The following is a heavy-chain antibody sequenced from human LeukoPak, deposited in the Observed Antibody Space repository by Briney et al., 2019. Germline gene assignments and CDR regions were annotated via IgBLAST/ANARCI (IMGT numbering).Heavy chain of an antibody. CDR1: GFTFSTYW. CDR3: ARDVVRGVVDY. V-gene: IGHV3-74*01. J-gene: IGHJ4*02. Sequence: GGSLRLSCAASGFTFSTYWMHWVRQAPGKGLVWVSRVNGDGSSTNYADSVKGRFTISRDNVNDSLYLQMNSLRAEDTAVYYCARDVVRGVVDYWGQGTLVTVSS. CDR2: VNGDGSST. D-gene: IGHD3-10*01.